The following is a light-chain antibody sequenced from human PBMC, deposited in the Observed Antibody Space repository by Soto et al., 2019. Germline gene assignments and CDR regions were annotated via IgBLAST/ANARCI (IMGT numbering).Light chain of an antibody. CDR2: GAS. CDR3: QQSDSPPLT. Sequence: DIQMTQSPSSLSASVGDRVTITCRASRRITTYLNWYQQKPGKAPKLLIYGASRLQTGVPSGFSGSGSGTDFTLTISSLQPEDSATYYCQQSDSPPLTVGGGTKVEVK. V-gene: IGKV1-39*01. CDR1: RRITTY. J-gene: IGKJ4*01.